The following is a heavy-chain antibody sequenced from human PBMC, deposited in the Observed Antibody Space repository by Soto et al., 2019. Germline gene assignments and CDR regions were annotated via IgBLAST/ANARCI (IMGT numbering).Heavy chain of an antibody. Sequence: PSETLSLTCTVSGGSISSYYWSWIRQPPGKGLEWIGHIYYSGSTNYNPSLKSRVTISVDTSKNQFSLKLSSVTAADTAVYYCARGGSGWYYNWFDPWGQGTLVTVSS. J-gene: IGHJ5*02. D-gene: IGHD6-19*01. CDR3: ARGGSGWYYNWFDP. CDR2: IYYSGST. V-gene: IGHV4-59*01. CDR1: GGSISSYY.